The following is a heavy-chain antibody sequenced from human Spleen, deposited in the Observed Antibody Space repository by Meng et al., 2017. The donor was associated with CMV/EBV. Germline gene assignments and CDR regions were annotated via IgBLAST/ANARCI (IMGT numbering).Heavy chain of an antibody. CDR3: AKPSRQYFDRSGGFDS. CDR2: VWYVSNKK. CDR1: GFTFSTYP. D-gene: IGHD3-9*01. J-gene: IGHJ4*02. V-gene: IGHV3-33*06. Sequence: GESLKISCAASGFTFSTYPMHWVRQAPGKGLEWIAVVWYVSNKKYYASSVKGRFTISRDNPGNTLYLQMNSLRAEDTAVYFCAKPSRQYFDRSGGFDSWGQGVLVTVSS.